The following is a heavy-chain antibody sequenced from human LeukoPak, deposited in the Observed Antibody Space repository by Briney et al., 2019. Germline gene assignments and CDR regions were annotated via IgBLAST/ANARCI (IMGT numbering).Heavy chain of an antibody. CDR1: GGSISSYY. CDR3: ARFAGAFPHYLGAFDI. Sequence: PSETLSLTCTVSGGSISSYYWSWIRQPPGKGLEWIGYIYYSGSTNYNPSLKSRVTISVDTSKNQFSLKLSSVTAADTAVYYCARFAGAFPHYLGAFDIWGQGTMVTVSS. CDR2: IYYSGST. V-gene: IGHV4-59*01. D-gene: IGHD3-10*01. J-gene: IGHJ3*02.